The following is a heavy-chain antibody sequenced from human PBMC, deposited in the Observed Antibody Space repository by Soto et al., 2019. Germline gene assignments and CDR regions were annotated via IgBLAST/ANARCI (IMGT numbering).Heavy chain of an antibody. CDR2: ISAYNGNT. J-gene: IGHJ4*02. Sequence: SVKVSCKASGYTFTSYGISWVRQAPGQGLEWMGWISAYNGNTNYAQKLQGRVTMTTDTSTSTAYMELRSLRSDDTAVYYCARDRDVNSGSTRPYVYWGQGTLVTVSS. V-gene: IGHV1-18*01. D-gene: IGHD3-10*01. CDR3: ARDRDVNSGSTRPYVY. CDR1: GYTFTSYG.